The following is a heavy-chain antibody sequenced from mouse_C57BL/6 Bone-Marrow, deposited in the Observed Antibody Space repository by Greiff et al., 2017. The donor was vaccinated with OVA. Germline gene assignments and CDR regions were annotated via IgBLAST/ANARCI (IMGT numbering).Heavy chain of an antibody. CDR1: GYTFTEYT. V-gene: IGHV1-62-2*01. CDR3: ARHEGGYDEGNYAMDY. D-gene: IGHD2-2*01. Sequence: QVQLKESGAELVKPGASVKLSCKASGYTFTEYTIHWVKQRSGQGLEWIGWFYPGSGSIKYNEKFKDKATLTADKSSSTVYMELSRLTSEDSAVYFCARHEGGYDEGNYAMDYWGQGTSVTVSS. J-gene: IGHJ4*01. CDR2: FYPGSGSI.